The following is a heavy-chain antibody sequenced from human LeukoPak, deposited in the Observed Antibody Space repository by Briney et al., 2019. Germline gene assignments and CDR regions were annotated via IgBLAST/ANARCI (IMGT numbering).Heavy chain of an antibody. Sequence: PGGSLRLSCAASGFTFSSYWMSSVRQAPGKGLEWVANIKQDGSEKYYVDSVKGRFTISRDNAKNSLYLQMNSLRAEDTAVYYCAREGKGIAAGYYFDYWGQGTLVTVSS. CDR2: IKQDGSEK. CDR3: AREGKGIAAGYYFDY. CDR1: GFTFSSYW. V-gene: IGHV3-7*01. D-gene: IGHD6-13*01. J-gene: IGHJ4*02.